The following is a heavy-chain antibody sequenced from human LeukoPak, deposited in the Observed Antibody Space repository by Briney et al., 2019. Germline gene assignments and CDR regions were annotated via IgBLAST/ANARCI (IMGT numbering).Heavy chain of an antibody. J-gene: IGHJ3*02. CDR1: GGSISSGGYY. V-gene: IGHV4-30-2*01. CDR3: ARATYSSSWHGCAFDI. CDR2: IYHSGGT. Sequence: PSQTLSLTCTVSGGSISSGGYYWSWIRQPPGKGLEWIGYIYHSGGTYYNPSLKSRVTISVDRSKNQFSLKLSSVTAADTAVYYCARATYSSSWHGCAFDIWGQGTMVTVSS. D-gene: IGHD6-13*01.